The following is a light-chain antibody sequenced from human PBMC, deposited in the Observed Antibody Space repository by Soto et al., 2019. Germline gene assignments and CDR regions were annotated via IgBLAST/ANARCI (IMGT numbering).Light chain of an antibody. CDR2: DAS. CDR1: QSVSNY. CDR3: QQRSNWPPFT. Sequence: EIVLTQSPATLSLSTGERATLSCRASQSVSNYLAWYQHKPGQAPRLLIYDASNRATGIPARFSGSGSGADFTLTISSLEPEDFAVYYCQQRSNWPPFTFGGGTKVDIK. J-gene: IGKJ4*01. V-gene: IGKV3-11*01.